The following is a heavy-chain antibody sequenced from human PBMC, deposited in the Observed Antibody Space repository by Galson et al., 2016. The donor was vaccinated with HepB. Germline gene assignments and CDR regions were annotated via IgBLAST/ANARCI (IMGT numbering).Heavy chain of an antibody. CDR1: GGSITSYH. Sequence: SETLSLTCTVSGGSITSYHWTWIRQPPGKGLEWIGYVYYSGGTNYNPSLKSRVTISLDTSKNQFSLKLSSVSAADTAVYYCATYTRHCSGGTCYSLDYWGQGTLAIVSS. CDR3: ATYTRHCSGGTCYSLDY. D-gene: IGHD2-15*01. J-gene: IGHJ4*02. V-gene: IGHV4-59*08. CDR2: VYYSGGT.